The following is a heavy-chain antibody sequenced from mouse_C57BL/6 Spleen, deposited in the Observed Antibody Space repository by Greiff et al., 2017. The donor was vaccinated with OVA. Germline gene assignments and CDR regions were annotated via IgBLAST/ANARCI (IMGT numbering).Heavy chain of an antibody. CDR1: GYAFSSYW. CDR2: IYPGDGDT. CDR3: ARAGPFAY. D-gene: IGHD3-3*01. V-gene: IGHV1-80*01. Sequence: VKLMESGAELVKPGASVKISCTASGYAFSSYWMNWVKQRPGKGLEWIGQIYPGDGDTNYNGKFKGKATLTADKSSSTAYMQLSSLTSEDSAVYFCARAGPFAYWGQGTLVTVSA. J-gene: IGHJ3*01.